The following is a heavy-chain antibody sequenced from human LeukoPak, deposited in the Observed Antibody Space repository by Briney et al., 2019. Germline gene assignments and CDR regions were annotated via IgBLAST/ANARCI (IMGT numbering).Heavy chain of an antibody. Sequence: SETLSLTCSVSGGSIESYYWSWIRQPPGKGLEFIGYIAASGTTKHNPSLKSRVTLSMDTSKNQFSLKLRSVTAADTAVYFCARFPYFEGFDYWGQGTQVTVSS. J-gene: IGHJ4*02. D-gene: IGHD3-9*01. CDR2: IAASGTT. CDR1: GGSIESYY. CDR3: ARFPYFEGFDY. V-gene: IGHV4-4*08.